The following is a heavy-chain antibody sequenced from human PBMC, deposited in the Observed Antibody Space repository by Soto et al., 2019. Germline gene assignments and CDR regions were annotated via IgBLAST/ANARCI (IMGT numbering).Heavy chain of an antibody. Sequence: ASVKVSCKASGYTFTNYAIHWVRQAPGQRLEWMGWLNPYNGNTNYAQKFQGRVTMTTDTSTSTAYMELRSLRSDDTAVYYCARLQWIQLWLLFDYWGQGTLVTVSS. V-gene: IGHV1-18*01. D-gene: IGHD5-18*01. CDR1: GYTFTNYA. CDR2: LNPYNGNT. J-gene: IGHJ4*02. CDR3: ARLQWIQLWLLFDY.